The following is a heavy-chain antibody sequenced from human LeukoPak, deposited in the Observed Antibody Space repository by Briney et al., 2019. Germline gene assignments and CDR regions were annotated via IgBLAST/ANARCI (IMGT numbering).Heavy chain of an antibody. Sequence: ASVKVSCKASGYTFTSYGISWVRQAPGQGLEWMGWISAYNGNTNYAQKLQGRVTMTTDTSTSTAHMELRSLRSDDTAVYYCAGDWAVGPFDYWGQGTLVTVSS. J-gene: IGHJ4*02. CDR3: AGDWAVGPFDY. CDR2: ISAYNGNT. CDR1: GYTFTSYG. D-gene: IGHD3-16*01. V-gene: IGHV1-18*01.